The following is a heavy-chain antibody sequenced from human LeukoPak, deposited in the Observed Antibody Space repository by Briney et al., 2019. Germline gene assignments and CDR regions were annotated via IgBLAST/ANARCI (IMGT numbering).Heavy chain of an antibody. CDR3: ARDGTADAFDV. Sequence: GGSLRLSCAASGFTFSSYWMSWVREAPGKGLEWVANIKQDGNEKYYVDSVKGRFTISRDNAKNSLYLQMNSLRAEDTAVYYCARDGTADAFDVWGQGTMVTVSS. D-gene: IGHD1-26*01. CDR1: GFTFSSYW. J-gene: IGHJ3*01. V-gene: IGHV3-7*01. CDR2: IKQDGNEK.